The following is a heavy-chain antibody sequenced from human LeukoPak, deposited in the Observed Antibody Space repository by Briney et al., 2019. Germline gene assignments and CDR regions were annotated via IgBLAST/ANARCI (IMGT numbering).Heavy chain of an antibody. J-gene: IGHJ6*03. CDR1: GFTFSGSA. CDR3: TRLFPAEAAMYVTAYYMDV. D-gene: IGHD5-18*01. V-gene: IGHV3-73*01. Sequence: GGSLRLSCAASGFTFSGSAMHWVRQASGKGLEWVGRIRSKANSYATAYAASVKGRFTISRDDSKNTAYLQMNSLKTEDTAVYYCTRLFPAEAAMYVTAYYMDVWGKGTTVTVSS. CDR2: IRSKANSYAT.